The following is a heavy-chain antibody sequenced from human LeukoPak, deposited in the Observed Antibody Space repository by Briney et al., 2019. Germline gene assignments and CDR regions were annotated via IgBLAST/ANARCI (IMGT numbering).Heavy chain of an antibody. J-gene: IGHJ5*02. CDR2: IYYSGST. CDR1: GGSISSSSYY. D-gene: IGHD2-2*01. Sequence: SETLSLTCTVSGGSISSSSYYWGWIRQPPGKGLEWIGSIYYSGSTYYNPSLKSRVTISVDTSKNQFSLKLSSVTAADTAVYYCARAHIVVVPAAGSHRGSWFDPWGQGTLVTVSS. CDR3: ARAHIVVVPAAGSHRGSWFDP. V-gene: IGHV4-39*07.